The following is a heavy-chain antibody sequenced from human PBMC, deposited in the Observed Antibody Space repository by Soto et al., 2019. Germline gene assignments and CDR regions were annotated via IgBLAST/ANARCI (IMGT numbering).Heavy chain of an antibody. CDR3: ARENYAFWSGYYIYYYYGMDV. CDR1: GFTFSSYW. CDR2: INSDGSST. V-gene: IGHV3-74*01. J-gene: IGHJ6*02. D-gene: IGHD3-3*01. Sequence: EVQLVESGGGLVQPGGSLRLSCAASGFTFSSYWMHWVRQAPGKGLVWVSRINSDGSSTSYADSVKGRFTISRDNAKNTLYLQINSLRAEDTAVYYCARENYAFWSGYYIYYYYGMDVWGQGTTVTVSS.